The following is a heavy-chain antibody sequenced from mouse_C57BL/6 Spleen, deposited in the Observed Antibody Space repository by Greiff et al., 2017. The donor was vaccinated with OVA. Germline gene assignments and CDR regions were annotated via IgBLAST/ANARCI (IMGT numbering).Heavy chain of an antibody. Sequence: DVKLQESGPGMVKPSQSLSLTCTVTGYSITSGYDWHWIRHFPGNKLEWMGYISYSGSTNYNPSLKSRISITHDTSKNHFFLKLNSVTTEDTATYYCAGSSYNWVDYWGQGTSVTVSS. CDR3: AGSSYNWVDY. CDR1: GYSITSGYD. J-gene: IGHJ4*01. CDR2: ISYSGST. V-gene: IGHV3-1*01. D-gene: IGHD1-1*01.